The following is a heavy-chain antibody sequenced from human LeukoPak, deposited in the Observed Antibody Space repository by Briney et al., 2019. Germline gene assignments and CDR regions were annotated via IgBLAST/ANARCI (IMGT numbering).Heavy chain of an antibody. CDR2: IIPIFGTA. CDR1: GGTFSSYA. Sequence: VASVNVSCKASGGTFSSYAISWVRQAPGQGLEWMGGIIPIFGTANYAQKFQGRVTITADKSTSTAYMELRSLRSDDTAVYYCAFAYCGGDCYSYIFDYWGKGTLVTVSS. V-gene: IGHV1-69*06. J-gene: IGHJ4*02. CDR3: AFAYCGGDCYSYIFDY. D-gene: IGHD2-21*02.